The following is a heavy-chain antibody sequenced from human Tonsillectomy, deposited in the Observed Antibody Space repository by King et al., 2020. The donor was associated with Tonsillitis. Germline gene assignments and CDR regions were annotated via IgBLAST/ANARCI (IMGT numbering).Heavy chain of an antibody. CDR2: IYYSGST. J-gene: IGHJ4*02. D-gene: IGHD3-9*01. CDR1: GGSISSYY. Sequence: QLQESGPGLVKPSETLALPCTVSGGSISSYYWSGFLQPPGRRLEWIVSIYYSGSTNHNPPLKSRVTISEDTAKNQFFLKLSSVTAADTAVYYCASPYPVLKYWGQGTLVTVSS. CDR3: ASPYPVLKY. V-gene: IGHV4-59*01.